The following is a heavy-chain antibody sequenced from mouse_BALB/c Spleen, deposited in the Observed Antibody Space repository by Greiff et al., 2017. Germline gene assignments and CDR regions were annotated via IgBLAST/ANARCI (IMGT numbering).Heavy chain of an antibody. CDR2: IWGDGST. J-gene: IGHJ4*01. CDR3: AREAYYGNYGYAMDY. CDR1: GFSLTGYG. V-gene: IGHV2-6-7*01. D-gene: IGHD2-10*01. Sequence: VKLMESGPGLVAPSQSLSITCTVSGFSLTGYGVNWVRQPPGKGLEWLGMIWGDGSTDYNSALKSRLSISKDNSKSQVFLKMNSLQTDDTARYYCAREAYYGNYGYAMDYWGQGTSVTVSS.